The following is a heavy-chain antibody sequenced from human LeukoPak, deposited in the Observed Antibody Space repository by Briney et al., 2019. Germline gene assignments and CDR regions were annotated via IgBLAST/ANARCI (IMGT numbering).Heavy chain of an antibody. Sequence: PSETLSLTCAVYGGSFSGYYWSWIRQPPGKGLEWIGEINHSGSTNYNPSLNIRVTLSVDTSKNQFSLKLYSVTAADSAVYYCARGVGARSDWFDSWGQGTLVTVSS. V-gene: IGHV4-34*01. CDR1: GGSFSGYY. D-gene: IGHD1-26*01. CDR3: ARGVGARSDWFDS. CDR2: INHSGST. J-gene: IGHJ5*01.